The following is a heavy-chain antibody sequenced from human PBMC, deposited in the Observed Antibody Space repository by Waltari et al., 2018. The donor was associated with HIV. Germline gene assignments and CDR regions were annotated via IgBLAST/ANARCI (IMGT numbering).Heavy chain of an antibody. CDR3: ARDSRGTSWSLNWFDP. Sequence: EVQLVDSGGGLVKPGGSLRLSCAASGFTFSDYSINWVRQSPGKGREWVSSISSSVSFIYYADSVKGQFTISRDNAQNSMYLQMNNLRADDSAMYYCARDSRGTSWSLNWFDPWGQGTLVTVSS. J-gene: IGHJ5*02. CDR1: GFTFSDYS. D-gene: IGHD6-13*01. V-gene: IGHV3-21*02. CDR2: ISSSVSFI.